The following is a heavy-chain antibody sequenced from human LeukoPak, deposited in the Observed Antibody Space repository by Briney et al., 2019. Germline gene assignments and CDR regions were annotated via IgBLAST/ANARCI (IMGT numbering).Heavy chain of an antibody. D-gene: IGHD5-24*01. J-gene: IGHJ4*02. CDR3: ARGDGYNFFDC. CDR1: GFTVSNNY. CDR2: IYRVGST. Sequence: GGSLRLSCAASGFTVSNNYMSWVRQAPGKGLEWVSVIYRVGSTYYADSVKGRFTISRHNSKNTLYLQMNSLRAEDTAMYYCARGDGYNFFDCWGQGVLVTVSS. V-gene: IGHV3-66*01.